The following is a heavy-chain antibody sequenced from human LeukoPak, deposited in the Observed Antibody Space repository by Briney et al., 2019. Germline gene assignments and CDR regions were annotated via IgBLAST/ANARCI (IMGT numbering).Heavy chain of an antibody. Sequence: ASVEVSCKASGYTFTSYDINWVRQATGQGLEWMGWMNPNSGNTGYAQKFQGRVTMTRNTSISTAYMELSSLRSEDTAVYYCARGLVGATDNWFDPWGQGTLVTVSS. CDR2: MNPNSGNT. D-gene: IGHD1-26*01. J-gene: IGHJ5*02. CDR1: GYTFTSYD. CDR3: ARGLVGATDNWFDP. V-gene: IGHV1-8*01.